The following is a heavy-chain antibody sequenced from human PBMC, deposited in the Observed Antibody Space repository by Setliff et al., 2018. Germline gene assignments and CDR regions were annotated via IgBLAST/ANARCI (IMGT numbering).Heavy chain of an antibody. V-gene: IGHV1-18*01. CDR2: ISAYNDNK. J-gene: IGHJ6*02. CDR3: ARVVYYASGSSLSYGMDV. Sequence: APVKVSCKASGGTFSSYAISWVRQAPGQGLEWMGWISAYNDNKNYAQKFQGRVTMTTDTSTNAVFMELRSLRSDDTAMFYCARVVYYASGSSLSYGMDVWGQGTAVTVSS. CDR1: GGTFSSYA. D-gene: IGHD3-10*01.